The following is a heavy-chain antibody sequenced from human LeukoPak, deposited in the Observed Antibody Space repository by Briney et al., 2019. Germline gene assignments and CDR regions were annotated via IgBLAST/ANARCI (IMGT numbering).Heavy chain of an antibody. CDR1: GYTFTGYY. Sequence: GASVKVSCKASGYTFTGYYMHWVRQAPGQGLEWMGWTKPNSGGTRSAQKFQGRVTMTRDTSISTAYMELSSLRYDDTAVYYCATNILVRDIINWFDPWGQGTLVTVSS. CDR3: ATNILVRDIINWFDP. CDR2: TKPNSGGT. V-gene: IGHV1-2*02. J-gene: IGHJ5*02. D-gene: IGHD3-10*01.